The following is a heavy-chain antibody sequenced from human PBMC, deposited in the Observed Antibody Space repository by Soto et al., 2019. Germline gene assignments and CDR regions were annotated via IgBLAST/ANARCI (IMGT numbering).Heavy chain of an antibody. Sequence: EVQLLESGGGLVQPGGSLRLSCAASGFSFSTYAMSWVRQAPGQGLEWVSAISGPGTNTYYADSVKGRFTISRDNSRNTLDLQVNRLRADDTAEYYCARSSGTKGGFDFWGQGALVTVSS. CDR2: ISGPGTNT. J-gene: IGHJ4*02. V-gene: IGHV3-23*01. D-gene: IGHD2-15*01. CDR3: ARSSGTKGGFDF. CDR1: GFSFSTYA.